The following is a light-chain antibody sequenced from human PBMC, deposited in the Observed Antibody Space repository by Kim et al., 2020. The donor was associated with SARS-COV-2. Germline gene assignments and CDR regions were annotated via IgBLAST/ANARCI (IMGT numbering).Light chain of an antibody. Sequence: EIVLTQSPGTLSLSPVERATLSCRASQSVSSTYLAWYQQKPGQAPRLLIYGASSRATGIPDRFSGSGSGTDFTLTISRLEPEDFAAYYCQQYGSSPYTFGQGTKLEI. J-gene: IGKJ2*01. CDR2: GAS. CDR1: QSVSSTY. CDR3: QQYGSSPYT. V-gene: IGKV3-20*01.